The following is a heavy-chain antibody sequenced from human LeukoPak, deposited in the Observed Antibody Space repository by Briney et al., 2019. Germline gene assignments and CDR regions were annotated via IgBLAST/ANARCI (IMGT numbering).Heavy chain of an antibody. D-gene: IGHD6-13*01. Sequence: ETLSLTCTVSGGSISYSNSYWGWIRQPPGKGLEWVSAISGSGGSTYYADSVKGRFTISRDNSKNTLYLQMNSLRAEDTAVYYCAKFWGQQLVPIYYYYYYMDVWGKGTTATVSS. V-gene: IGHV3-23*01. J-gene: IGHJ6*03. CDR3: AKFWGQQLVPIYYYYYYMDV. CDR2: ISGSGGST. CDR1: GGSISYSNS.